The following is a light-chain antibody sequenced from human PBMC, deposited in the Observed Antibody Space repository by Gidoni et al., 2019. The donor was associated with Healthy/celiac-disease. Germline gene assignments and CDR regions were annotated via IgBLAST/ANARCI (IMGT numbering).Light chain of an antibody. Sequence: DLQMTQSPSSLSASVGDRVTITCRASQRISSYLNWYQQKPGKAPKLLIYAASSLQSGVPSRFSGSGSWTDFTLTISSLQPEDFATYYCQQSYSTPRTFGQGTKVEIK. V-gene: IGKV1-39*01. CDR3: QQSYSTPRT. J-gene: IGKJ1*01. CDR2: AAS. CDR1: QRISSY.